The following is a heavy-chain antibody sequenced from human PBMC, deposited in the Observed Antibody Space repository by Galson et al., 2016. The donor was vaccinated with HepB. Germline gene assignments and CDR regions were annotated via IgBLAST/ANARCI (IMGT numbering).Heavy chain of an antibody. D-gene: IGHD3-10*01. J-gene: IGHJ4*02. CDR3: ARGGWAGRGAYYFDS. CDR2: LRSDGSNT. Sequence: SLRLSCAASGFTFSSYWMHWVRQAPGEGLVWVSRLRSDGSNTNYADSVRGRFTISRDNAKNTLYLQMNSLRAEDTAVYFCARGGWAGRGAYYFDSWGQGTLVTVSS. V-gene: IGHV3-74*01. CDR1: GFTFSSYW.